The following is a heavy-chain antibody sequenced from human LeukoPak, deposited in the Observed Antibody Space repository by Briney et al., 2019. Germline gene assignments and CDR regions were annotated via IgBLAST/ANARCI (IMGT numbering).Heavy chain of an antibody. CDR2: INHSGST. D-gene: IGHD5-24*01. V-gene: IGHV4-34*01. CDR3: ARGGATTPPFRRYFDY. J-gene: IGHJ4*02. Sequence: PSETLSLTCAVYGGSFSGYYWSWIRQPPGKGLEWIGEINHSGSTNYNPSLKSRVTISVDTSKNQFSLKLSSVTAADTAVYYCARGGATTPPFRRYFDYWGQGTLVTVSS. CDR1: GGSFSGYY.